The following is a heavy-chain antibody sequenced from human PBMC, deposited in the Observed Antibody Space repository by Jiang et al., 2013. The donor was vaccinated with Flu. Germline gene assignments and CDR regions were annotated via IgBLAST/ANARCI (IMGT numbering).Heavy chain of an antibody. J-gene: IGHJ4*02. CDR2: IYASGST. Sequence: GSGLVKPSQTLSLTCTVSGGSINSGNYYWSWIRQPAGKGLEWIGSIYASGSTMYNPSLTSRITMSVDTSKNQFSLKVRSVTAADTAVYYCARDLADYSGRAYYFDYWGPGNPGHR. CDR3: ARDLADYSGRAYYFDY. D-gene: IGHD4-11*01. CDR1: GGSINSGNYY. V-gene: IGHV4-61*02.